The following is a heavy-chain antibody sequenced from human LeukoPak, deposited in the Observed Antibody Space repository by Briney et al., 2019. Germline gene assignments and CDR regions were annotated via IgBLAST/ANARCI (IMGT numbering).Heavy chain of an antibody. J-gene: IGHJ4*02. Sequence: GGSLRLSCVVSGFSISYNYMSWVRQAPGKGVEWVSLIYSAGDSYYADSVKGRFIISKDNSKNTVYLQMNRLRPEDTAVYYCASHYCSAGSCYFDGWGQGTLVAVSS. V-gene: IGHV3-53*01. CDR2: IYSAGDS. CDR1: GFSISYNY. CDR3: ASHYCSAGSCYFDG. D-gene: IGHD2-8*02.